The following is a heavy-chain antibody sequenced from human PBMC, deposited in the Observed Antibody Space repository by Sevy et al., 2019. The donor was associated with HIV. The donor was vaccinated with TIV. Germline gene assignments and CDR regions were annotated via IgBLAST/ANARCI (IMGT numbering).Heavy chain of an antibody. CDR1: GFTFSSYG. CDR3: AKERLDYDFWSGYYDY. CDR2: ISYDGSNK. J-gene: IGHJ4*02. V-gene: IGHV3-30*18. Sequence: GGSLRLSCAASGFTFSSYGMYWVRQAPGMGLEWVAVISYDGSNKYYADSVKGRFTISRDNSKNTLYLQMNSLRAEDTAVYYCAKERLDYDFWSGYYDYWGQRTLVTVSS. D-gene: IGHD3-3*01.